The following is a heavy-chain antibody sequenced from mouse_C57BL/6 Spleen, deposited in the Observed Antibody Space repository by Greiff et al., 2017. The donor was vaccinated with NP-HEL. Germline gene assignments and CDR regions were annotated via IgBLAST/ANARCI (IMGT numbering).Heavy chain of an antibody. CDR2: IDPANGNT. Sequence: EVQLQQSVAELVRPGASVKLSCTASGFNIKNTYMPWVKQRPEQGLEWIGRIDPANGNTKYAPKFQGKATITADTSSNTAYLQLSSLTSEDTAIYYCARGLDYYAMDYWGQGASVTVSS. V-gene: IGHV14-3*01. J-gene: IGHJ4*01. CDR3: ARGLDYYAMDY. CDR1: GFNIKNTY.